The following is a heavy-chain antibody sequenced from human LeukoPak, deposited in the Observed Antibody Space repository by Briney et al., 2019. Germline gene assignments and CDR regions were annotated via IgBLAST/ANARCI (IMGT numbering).Heavy chain of an antibody. V-gene: IGHV3-11*01. CDR2: ISSSGSTI. Sequence: PGGSLRLSCAASGFTFSDYYMSWIRQAPGKGLEWVSYISSSGSTIYYADSVKGRFTISRDNAKNSLYLQMNSLRAEDTAVYYCARDDDYLSLRYYYGMDVWGQGTMVTVSS. D-gene: IGHD4-11*01. CDR3: ARDDDYLSLRYYYGMDV. CDR1: GFTFSDYY. J-gene: IGHJ6*02.